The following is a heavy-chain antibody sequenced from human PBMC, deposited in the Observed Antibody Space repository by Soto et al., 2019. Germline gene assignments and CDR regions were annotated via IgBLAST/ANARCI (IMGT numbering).Heavy chain of an antibody. CDR2: IYPSGST. CDR1: GGSICSYY. J-gene: IGHJ4*02. V-gene: IGHV4-4*07. D-gene: IGHD3-22*01. Sequence: PSETLSLTCTVSGGSICSYYWSWIRQPAGKGLEWIGRIYPSGSTNYNPSLKSRVTMSVDTSKNQFSLKLSSVTAADTAVYYCARETGSYYDSSGYRIDYWGQGTLVTVSS. CDR3: ARETGSYYDSSGYRIDY.